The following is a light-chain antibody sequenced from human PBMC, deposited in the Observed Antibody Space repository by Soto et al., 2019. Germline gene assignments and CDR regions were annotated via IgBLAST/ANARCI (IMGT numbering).Light chain of an antibody. J-gene: IGLJ1*01. Sequence: QSALTQPRSVSGSPGQSVTISCTGTTSDVGGYNYVSWYQQHPGKAPKLIIYDVTKRPSGVPDRFSGSRSGNAASLTMSGLQAEDAADYYCCSYAGSSSFVFGTGTKVPVL. CDR1: TSDVGGYNY. CDR2: DVT. CDR3: CSYAGSSSFV. V-gene: IGLV2-11*01.